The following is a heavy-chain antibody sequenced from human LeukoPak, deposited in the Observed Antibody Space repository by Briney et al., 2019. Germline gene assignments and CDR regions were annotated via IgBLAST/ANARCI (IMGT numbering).Heavy chain of an antibody. CDR2: ITWNGGST. Sequence: GGSLRLSCAASGFTFDDDGMSWVRQAPGKGLEWGSGITWNGGSTGYADSVKGRFTISRDNAKNSLYLQMNSLRAEDTALYYCARVAYDSSGYPYWGQGTLVTVSS. D-gene: IGHD3-22*01. J-gene: IGHJ4*02. CDR1: GFTFDDDG. V-gene: IGHV3-20*04. CDR3: ARVAYDSSGYPY.